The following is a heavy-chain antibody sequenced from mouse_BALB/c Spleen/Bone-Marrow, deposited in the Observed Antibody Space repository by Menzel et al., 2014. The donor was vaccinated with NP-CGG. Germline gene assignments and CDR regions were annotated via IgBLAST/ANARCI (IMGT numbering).Heavy chain of an antibody. CDR2: IDPANGNT. V-gene: IGHV14-3*02. Sequence: EVKLVESGAELVKPGASVKLSCTASGFNIKDTYMHWVKQRPEQGLEWIGRIDPANGNTKYDPKFQGKATITADTSPNTAYLQLSSLTSEDTAVYYCARNTQFAYWGQGTLVTVSA. CDR3: ARNTQFAY. J-gene: IGHJ3*01. CDR1: GFNIKDTY. D-gene: IGHD5-1-1*01.